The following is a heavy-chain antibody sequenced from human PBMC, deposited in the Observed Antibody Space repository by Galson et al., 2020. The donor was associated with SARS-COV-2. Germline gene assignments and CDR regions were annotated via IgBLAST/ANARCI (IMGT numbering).Heavy chain of an antibody. CDR3: ARASSGSYPSWFDP. Sequence: TGGSLRLSCAASGFTFSSYAMSWVRQAPGKGLEWVSAISGSGGSTYYADSVKGRFTISRDNSKNTLYLQMNSLRAEDTAVYYCARASSGSYPSWFDPWGQGTLVTVSS. CDR2: ISGSGGST. V-gene: IGHV3-23*01. CDR1: GFTFSSYA. J-gene: IGHJ5*02. D-gene: IGHD1-26*01.